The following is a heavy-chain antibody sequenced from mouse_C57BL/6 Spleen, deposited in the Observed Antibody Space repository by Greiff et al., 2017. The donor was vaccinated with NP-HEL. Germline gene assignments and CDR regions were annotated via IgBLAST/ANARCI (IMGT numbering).Heavy chain of an antibody. J-gene: IGHJ4*01. V-gene: IGHV1-59*01. CDR1: GYTFTSYW. CDR2: IDPSAMYT. D-gene: IGHD4-1*01. Sequence: QVQLKQPGAELVRPGTSVKLSCKASGYTFTSYWMHWVKQRPGQGLEWIGVIDPSAMYTNYNQKFKGKATLTVDTSSSTAYMHLSSLTSEDSAVYYCASPNWENAMDYWGQGTSVTVSS. CDR3: ASPNWENAMDY.